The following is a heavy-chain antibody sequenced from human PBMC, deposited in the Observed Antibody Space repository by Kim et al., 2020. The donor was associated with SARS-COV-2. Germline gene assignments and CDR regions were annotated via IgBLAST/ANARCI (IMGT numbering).Heavy chain of an antibody. D-gene: IGHD3-22*01. Sequence: SVKVSCKASGGTFSSYAISWVRQAPGQGLEWMGGIIPIFGTANYAQKFQGRVTITADESTSTAYMELSSLRSEDTAVYYCARSGGLYYDSSGYPPLFDYWGQGTLVTVSS. V-gene: IGHV1-69*13. CDR1: GGTFSSYA. CDR2: IIPIFGTA. J-gene: IGHJ4*02. CDR3: ARSGGLYYDSSGYPPLFDY.